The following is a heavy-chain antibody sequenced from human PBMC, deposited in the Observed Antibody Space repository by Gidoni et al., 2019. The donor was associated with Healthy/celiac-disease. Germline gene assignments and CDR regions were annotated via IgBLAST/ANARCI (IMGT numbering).Heavy chain of an antibody. V-gene: IGHV3-23*01. J-gene: IGHJ4*02. D-gene: IGHD1-26*01. CDR1: GFTFSSYA. CDR3: AKGSPSGSYHGAFDY. CDR2: ISGSGGST. Sequence: EVQLLESGGGLVQPGGSLRLSCAASGFTFSSYAMSWVRQAPGKGLEWVSAISGSGGSTYYADPVKGRFTISRDNSKNTLYLQMNRLRAEDTAVYYCAKGSPSGSYHGAFDYWGQGTLVTVSS.